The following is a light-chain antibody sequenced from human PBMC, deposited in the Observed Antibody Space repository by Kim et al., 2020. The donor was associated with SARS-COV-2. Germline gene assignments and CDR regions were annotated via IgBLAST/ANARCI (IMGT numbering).Light chain of an antibody. Sequence: AFVGDRVTITCRASLGITRHLAWYQQKQGKAPMLLIYAASTLESGVPSRFSGSGFGTDFTLTISSLQPEDFATYYCQQADSFPLTFGGGTKVDIK. CDR1: LGITRH. J-gene: IGKJ4*01. CDR3: QQADSFPLT. V-gene: IGKV1D-12*01. CDR2: AAS.